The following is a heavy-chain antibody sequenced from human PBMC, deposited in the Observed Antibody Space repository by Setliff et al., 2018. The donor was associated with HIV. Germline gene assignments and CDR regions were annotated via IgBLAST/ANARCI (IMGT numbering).Heavy chain of an antibody. D-gene: IGHD2-2*01. CDR2: IYNSRST. CDR1: AGSISSHY. CDR3: AGLGYCSRTTCYGYYYMDV. J-gene: IGHJ6*03. V-gene: IGHV4-59*08. Sequence: SETLSLTCTVSAGSISSHYWSWIRQPPGKGLEWIGYIYNSRSTNYHPSLKSRLTISVDTSKNQFSLKLSSVTAADTAVYYCAGLGYCSRTTCYGYYYMDVWGKGTTVTVS.